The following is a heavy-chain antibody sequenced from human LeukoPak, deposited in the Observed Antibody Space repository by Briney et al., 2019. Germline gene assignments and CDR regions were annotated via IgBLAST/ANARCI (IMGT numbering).Heavy chain of an antibody. CDR1: GFIFSSYA. D-gene: IGHD2-21*01. Sequence: GGSLRLSCAASGFIFSSYAMHWVRQAPGKGLEWVAVISYDGSNKYYADSVKGRFTISRDNSKNTLYLQMNSLRGEDTAVYYCARDIEAAYIDYWGQGTLVTVSS. CDR3: ARDIEAAYIDY. CDR2: ISYDGSNK. V-gene: IGHV3-30-3*01. J-gene: IGHJ4*02.